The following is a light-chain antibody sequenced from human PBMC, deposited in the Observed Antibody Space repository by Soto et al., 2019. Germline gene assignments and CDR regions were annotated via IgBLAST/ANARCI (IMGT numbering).Light chain of an antibody. CDR1: LGISGY. V-gene: IGKV1-9*01. CDR3: QQLDRYPFT. Sequence: DIQLTQSPSLLSASVGDRVTMTCRASLGISGYLAWYQQKPGKVPRLLIYSASTLQSGVPSRFSGSGSGTEFTLTISSLQPEDFASYYCQQLDRYPFTFGGGTKVEIK. CDR2: SAS. J-gene: IGKJ4*01.